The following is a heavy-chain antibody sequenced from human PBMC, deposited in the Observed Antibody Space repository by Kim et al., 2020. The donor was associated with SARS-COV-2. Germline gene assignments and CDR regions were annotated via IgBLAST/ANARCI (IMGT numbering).Heavy chain of an antibody. CDR1: GYTLTELS. V-gene: IGHV1-24*01. D-gene: IGHD3-16*02. CDR2: FDPEDGET. Sequence: ASVKVSCKVSGYTLTELSMHWVRQAPGKGLEWMGGFDPEDGETIYAQKFQGRVTMTEDTSTDTAYMELSSLRSEDTAVYYCATREGELSLSGYYYYYMDVWGKGTTVTVSS. J-gene: IGHJ6*03. CDR3: ATREGELSLSGYYYYYMDV.